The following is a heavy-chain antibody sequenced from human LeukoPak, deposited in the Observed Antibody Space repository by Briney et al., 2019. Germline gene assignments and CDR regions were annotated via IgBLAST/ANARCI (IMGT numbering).Heavy chain of an antibody. D-gene: IGHD6-6*01. J-gene: IGHJ6*03. V-gene: IGHV3-33*01. CDR2: IWYDGSNK. Sequence: PGRSLRLSCAASGFTFSSHGMHWVRQAPGKGLEWVAVIWYDGSNKYYADSVKGRFTISRDNSKNTLYLQMNSLRAEDTAVYYCARASYSSSSGVFGGYYMDVWGKGTTVTVSS. CDR3: ARASYSSSSGVFGGYYMDV. CDR1: GFTFSSHG.